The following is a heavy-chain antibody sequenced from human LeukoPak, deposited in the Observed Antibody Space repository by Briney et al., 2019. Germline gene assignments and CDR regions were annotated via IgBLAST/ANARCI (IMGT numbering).Heavy chain of an antibody. J-gene: IGHJ6*04. CDR3: ASPPPYSSGWYEYYYCGMDV. CDR2: ISYDGSNK. D-gene: IGHD6-19*01. Sequence: PGRSLRLSCAASGFTFSSYAMHWVRQAPGKGLEWVAVISYDGSNKYYADSVKGRFTISRDNSKNTLYLQMNSLRAEDTAVYYCASPPPYSSGWYEYYYCGMDVWGKGTTVTVSS. V-gene: IGHV3-30*04. CDR1: GFTFSSYA.